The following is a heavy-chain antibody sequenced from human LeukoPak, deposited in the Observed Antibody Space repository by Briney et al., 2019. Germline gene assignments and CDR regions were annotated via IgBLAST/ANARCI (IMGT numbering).Heavy chain of an antibody. J-gene: IGHJ4*02. V-gene: IGHV3-23*01. CDR3: ANYRKPQGLDY. CDR1: RFAFSPYA. Sequence: PGGSLRLSCAVSRFAFSPYAMTWVRQAPGQGLEYVSTISSNGADTYYADSVKGRFTIFRDNSKNTLYLQMTSLRVEDTAVYYCANYRKPQGLDYWGQGTLVTVSS. D-gene: IGHD1-14*01. CDR2: ISSNGADT.